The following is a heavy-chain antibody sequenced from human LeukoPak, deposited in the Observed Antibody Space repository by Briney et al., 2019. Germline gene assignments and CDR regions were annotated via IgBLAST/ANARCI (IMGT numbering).Heavy chain of an antibody. V-gene: IGHV1-69*06. CDR3: AREIMVRGVGYYGMDV. D-gene: IGHD3-10*01. J-gene: IGHJ6*04. CDR2: IIPIFGTA. CDR1: GCTFSSYA. Sequence: SVKVSCKASGCTFSSYAISWVRQAPGQGLEWMGGIIPIFGTANYAQKFQGRVTITADKSTSTAYMELSSLRSEDTAVYYCAREIMVRGVGYYGMDVWGKGTTVTVSS.